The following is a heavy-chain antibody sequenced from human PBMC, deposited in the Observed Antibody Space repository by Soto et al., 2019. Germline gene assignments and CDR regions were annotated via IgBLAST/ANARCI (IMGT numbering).Heavy chain of an antibody. D-gene: IGHD2-15*01. V-gene: IGHV1-18*01. J-gene: IGHJ5*02. CDR1: GYTFTSYG. Sequence: GASVKVSCKASGYTFTSYGISWVRQAPGQGLEWMGWISADNGNTNYSQKFQGRVTITTDTSASTAYMELSSLRSEDTAVYYCARGHIVVVVAATPIVGWFDPWGQGTLVTVSS. CDR3: ARGHIVVVVAATPIVGWFDP. CDR2: ISADNGNT.